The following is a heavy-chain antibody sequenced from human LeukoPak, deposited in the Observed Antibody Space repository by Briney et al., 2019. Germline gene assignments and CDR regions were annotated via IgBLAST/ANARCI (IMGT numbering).Heavy chain of an antibody. CDR1: GGSITSYY. J-gene: IGHJ4*02. V-gene: IGHV4-59*01. CDR3: ARGKYYYGSGSSPFDY. D-gene: IGHD3-10*01. Sequence: SETLSLTCTVSGGSITSYYWSWIRQPPGKGLEWIGCIHYSGYTNYNPSLKSRVTISVDTSKNQFSLKLSSVTAADTAVYYCARGKYYYGSGSSPFDYWGQGTLVTVSS. CDR2: IHYSGYT.